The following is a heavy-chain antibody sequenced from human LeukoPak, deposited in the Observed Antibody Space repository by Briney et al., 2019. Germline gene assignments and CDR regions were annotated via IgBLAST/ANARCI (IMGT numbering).Heavy chain of an antibody. CDR3: AEDGDYYGSPHFDY. V-gene: IGHV3-23*01. J-gene: IGHJ4*02. CDR2: ISGSGDST. CDR1: GFTFSSYA. Sequence: GGSLRLSCAASGFTFSSYAMSCVRQAPGKGLEWVSAISGSGDSTYYAYSVKGRFTISIDNSKNRLYLPMNSLRGDDKAVDYCAEDGDYYGSPHFDYWGQGTLVTVSS. D-gene: IGHD3-22*01.